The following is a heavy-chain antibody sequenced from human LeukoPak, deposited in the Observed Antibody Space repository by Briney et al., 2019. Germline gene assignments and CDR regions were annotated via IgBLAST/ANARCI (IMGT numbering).Heavy chain of an antibody. V-gene: IGHV3-7*03. CDR1: GFTFRSVL. CDR3: TRVFGGYDVSDY. D-gene: IGHD3-3*01. Sequence: GGALRLSCAPSGFTFRSVLLSGVRPAPERGGEWVANIKKDGSEKYYVDSVEGRFTISRDNAKNSLYLQMGSLRVDDTAVYYCTRVFGGYDVSDYWGQGTLVTVSS. CDR2: IKKDGSEK. J-gene: IGHJ4*02.